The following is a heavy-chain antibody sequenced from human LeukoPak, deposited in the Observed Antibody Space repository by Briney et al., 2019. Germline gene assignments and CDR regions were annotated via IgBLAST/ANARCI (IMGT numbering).Heavy chain of an antibody. J-gene: IGHJ5*02. D-gene: IGHD2-15*01. Sequence: SETLRLPCTVSGGSMSSYFLSWIRQPPGKELEWIGYISYSGSTNCNPSLKSRVTISIDTSKNQFALHLNSVTAADTAVYYCARTYCSGVSCPPWFYPWGAREPWS. V-gene: IGHV4-59*01. CDR1: GGSMSSYF. CDR2: ISYSGST. CDR3: ARTYCSGVSCPPWFYP.